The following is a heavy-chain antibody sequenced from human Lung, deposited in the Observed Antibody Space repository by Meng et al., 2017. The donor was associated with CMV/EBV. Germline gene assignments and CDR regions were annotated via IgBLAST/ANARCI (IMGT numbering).Heavy chain of an antibody. V-gene: IGHV3-30*02. CDR3: AKDQLLFGGPNAYFDD. CDR2: IRHDASNK. D-gene: IGHD3-16*01. Sequence: GGSLRLSCAASGFAFDTYGMHWVRQAPGKRLEWVAFIRHDASNKFYGDSVRGRFTISRDNSKNTLYLQMNSLRAEETAMYYCAKDQLLFGGPNAYFDDWGQGTLVTFSS. CDR1: GFAFDTYG. J-gene: IGHJ4*02.